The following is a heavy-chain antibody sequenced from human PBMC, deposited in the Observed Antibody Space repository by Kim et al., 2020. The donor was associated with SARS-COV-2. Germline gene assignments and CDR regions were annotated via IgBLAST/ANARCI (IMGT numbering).Heavy chain of an antibody. CDR3: ARVVVPAAIWFDP. J-gene: IGHJ5*02. V-gene: IGHV1-18*01. Sequence: AQKLQGRVTMTTDTSTSTAYMELRSLRSDDTAVYYCARVVVPAAIWFDPWGQGTLVTVSS. D-gene: IGHD2-2*01.